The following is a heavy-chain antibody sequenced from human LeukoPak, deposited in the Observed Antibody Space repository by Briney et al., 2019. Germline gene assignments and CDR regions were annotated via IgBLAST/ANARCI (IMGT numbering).Heavy chain of an antibody. J-gene: IGHJ4*02. Sequence: ASVKVSCKASGYTFTSYGISWVRQAPGQGLEWMGWISAYNGNTNYAQKLQGRVTMTTDTSTSTAYMELRSLRSDDTAVYYRARDPTAMVTDLFDYWGQGTLVTVSS. CDR1: GYTFTSYG. CDR3: ARDPTAMVTDLFDY. CDR2: ISAYNGNT. D-gene: IGHD5-18*01. V-gene: IGHV1-18*01.